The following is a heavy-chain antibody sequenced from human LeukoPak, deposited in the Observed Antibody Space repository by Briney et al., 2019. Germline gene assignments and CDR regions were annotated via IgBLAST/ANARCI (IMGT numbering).Heavy chain of an antibody. CDR1: GGSISSSYW. V-gene: IGHV4-4*02. CDR3: ARRVAAAGTSFDS. CDR2: IYHSGST. D-gene: IGHD6-13*01. Sequence: SGTLSLTCAISGGSISSSYWWSWVRQPPEMGLEWIGEIYHSGSTNFNPSLKSRVTISVDKSKNQFSLKLSSVTAADTAMYYCARRVAAAGTSFDSWGQGTLVTVSS. J-gene: IGHJ4*02.